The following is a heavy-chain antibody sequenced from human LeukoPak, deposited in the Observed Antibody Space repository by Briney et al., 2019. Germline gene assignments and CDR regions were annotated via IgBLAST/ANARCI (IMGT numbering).Heavy chain of an antibody. D-gene: IGHD3-22*01. CDR1: GGSISSYY. CDR2: IYYSGST. V-gene: IGHV4-59*01. J-gene: IGHJ4*02. Sequence: SETLSLTCTVSGGSISSYYWSWIRQPPGKGLEWIGYIYYSGSTNYNPSLKSRVTMTEDTSTDTAYMELSSLRSEDTAVYYCATDPDSSGTLDYWGQGTLVTVSS. CDR3: ATDPDSSGTLDY.